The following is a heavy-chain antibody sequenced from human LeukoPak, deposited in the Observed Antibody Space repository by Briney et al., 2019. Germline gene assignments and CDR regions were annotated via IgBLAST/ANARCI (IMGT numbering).Heavy chain of an antibody. Sequence: PGGSLRLSCAASGIIFSNYWMHWVRKAPGKGLVWVSRINRDGSSTSYADSVKGRFTISRDNAKNTLYLQMNSLRAEDTAVYYCARGGGYSNGSFDYWGEGTLVTVSS. CDR1: GIIFSNYW. CDR2: INRDGSST. CDR3: ARGGGYSNGSFDY. J-gene: IGHJ4*02. V-gene: IGHV3-74*01. D-gene: IGHD5-18*01.